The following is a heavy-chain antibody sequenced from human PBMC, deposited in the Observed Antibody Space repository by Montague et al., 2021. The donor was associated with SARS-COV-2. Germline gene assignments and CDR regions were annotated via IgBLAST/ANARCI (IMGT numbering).Heavy chain of an antibody. CDR3: AKDLHVGLYRFGGRLVLAPSGMDV. CDR2: ISWNSAYM. CDR1: GFTFDEYA. J-gene: IGHJ6*02. D-gene: IGHD3-16*01. V-gene: IGHV3-9*01. Sequence: SLRLSCAASPASGFTFDEYAMHWVRPRPGKGLELVSGISWNSAYMGYADSVKGRFTISRDNAKKSLHLPMNSLRTEDTALYFCAKDLHVGLYRFGGRLVLAPSGMDVWGQGTTVTVSS.